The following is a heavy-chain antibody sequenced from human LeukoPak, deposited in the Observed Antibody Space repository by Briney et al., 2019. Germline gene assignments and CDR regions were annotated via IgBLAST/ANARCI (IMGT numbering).Heavy chain of an antibody. J-gene: IGHJ6*03. Sequence: ASVKVSCKASGYTFTSYDINWVRQATGQGLEWMGWMNPNSGNTCYAQKFQGRVTMTRNTSISTAYMELSSLRSEDTAVYYCARGRYYGSGSYYYYMDVWGKGTTVTVSS. V-gene: IGHV1-8*01. D-gene: IGHD3-10*01. CDR3: ARGRYYGSGSYYYYMDV. CDR1: GYTFTSYD. CDR2: MNPNSGNT.